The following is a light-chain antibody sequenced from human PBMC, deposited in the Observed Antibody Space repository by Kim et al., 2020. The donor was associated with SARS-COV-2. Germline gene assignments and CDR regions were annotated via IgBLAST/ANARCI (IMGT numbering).Light chain of an antibody. Sequence: QSALTQPASVSGSPGQSITISCSGSSGDVGGFNYVSWYQKHPGKGPKLLIYDVSNRPSGVSSRFSGSKSGNTASLTISGLQAEDEAAYFCSAYADNNTPILFGGGTQLTVL. CDR3: SAYADNNTPIL. CDR1: SGDVGGFNY. V-gene: IGLV2-14*01. J-gene: IGLJ2*01. CDR2: DVS.